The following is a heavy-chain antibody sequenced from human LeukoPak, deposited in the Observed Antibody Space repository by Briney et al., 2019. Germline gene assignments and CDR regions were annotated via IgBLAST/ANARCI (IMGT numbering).Heavy chain of an antibody. CDR1: GFSFSHYG. V-gene: IGHV3-30*03. CDR3: ARNYYDSSGYYYHDY. J-gene: IGHJ4*02. Sequence: PGGSLRLSCAAFGFSFSHYGMHWVRQAPGKGLEWVAVISYDGSNKYYADSVKGRFTISRDNSKNTLYLQMNSLRAEGTAVYYCARNYYDSSGYYYHDYWGQGTLVTVSS. D-gene: IGHD3-22*01. CDR2: ISYDGSNK.